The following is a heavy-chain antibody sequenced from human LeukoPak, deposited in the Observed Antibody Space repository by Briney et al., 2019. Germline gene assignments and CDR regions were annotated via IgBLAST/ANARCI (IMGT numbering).Heavy chain of an antibody. V-gene: IGHV1-18*01. CDR2: ISAYNGNT. Sequence: ASVKVSCKASGYTFTSYGISWVRRAPGQGLEWMGWISAYNGNTNYAQKLQGRVTMTTDTSTSTAYMELRSLRSDDTAVYYCARDGMVVGATYPPFDYWGQGTLVTVSS. CDR1: GYTFTSYG. J-gene: IGHJ4*02. CDR3: ARDGMVVGATYPPFDY. D-gene: IGHD1-26*01.